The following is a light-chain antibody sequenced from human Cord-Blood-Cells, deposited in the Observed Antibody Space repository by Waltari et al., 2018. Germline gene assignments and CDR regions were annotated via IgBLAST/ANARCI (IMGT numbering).Light chain of an antibody. Sequence: EIVMTQYPATLSVSPGERATLSCRASQSVSSNLAWYQQKPGQAPRLLIYGASTRATGIPARFSGSGSGTEFTLTISSLQSEDFAVYYCQQYNNWPFTFGPVTKVDIK. J-gene: IGKJ3*01. CDR2: GAS. CDR3: QQYNNWPFT. V-gene: IGKV3-15*01. CDR1: QSVSSN.